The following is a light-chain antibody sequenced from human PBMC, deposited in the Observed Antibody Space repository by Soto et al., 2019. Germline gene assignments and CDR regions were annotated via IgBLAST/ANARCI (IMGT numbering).Light chain of an antibody. V-gene: IGKV3-11*01. CDR2: DAS. CDR1: QTFSSH. CDR3: QQRSNWPPVIT. J-gene: IGKJ5*01. Sequence: EIVLTQSPATLSLSPGERATLSCRASQTFSSHLAWYQQKPGQAPRLLIYDASKRATGIPARYSGRGSGTGFTPTLRSLRPENFAGYYCQQRSNWPPVITFGQGTRLEIK.